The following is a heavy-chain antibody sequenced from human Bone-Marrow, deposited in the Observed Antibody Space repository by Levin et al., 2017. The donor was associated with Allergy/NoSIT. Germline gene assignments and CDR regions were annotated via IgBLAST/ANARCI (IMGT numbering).Heavy chain of an antibody. Sequence: GGSLRLSCAASGFTFSSYAMSWVRQAPGKGLEWVSAISGSGGSTYYADSVKGRFTISRDNSKNTLYLQMNSLRAEDTAVYYCAKVPSSGIAVAGSYYYYGMDVWGQGTTVTVSS. D-gene: IGHD6-19*01. CDR1: GFTFSSYA. CDR2: ISGSGGST. J-gene: IGHJ6*02. V-gene: IGHV3-23*01. CDR3: AKVPSSGIAVAGSYYYYGMDV.